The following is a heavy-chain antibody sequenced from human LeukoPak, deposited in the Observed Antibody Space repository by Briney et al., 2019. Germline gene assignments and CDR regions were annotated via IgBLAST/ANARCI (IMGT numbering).Heavy chain of an antibody. V-gene: IGHV4-39*07. CDR1: GGSISSSSYY. J-gene: IGHJ4*02. CDR2: IYYSGST. Sequence: SETLSLTCTVSGGSISSSSYYWVWIRQPPGKGLEWIGSIYYSGSTYYNPSLKSRVTISVDTSKNQFSLKLGSVTAADTAVYYCARDSPTAAGTFDYWGQGTLVTVSS. D-gene: IGHD6-13*01. CDR3: ARDSPTAAGTFDY.